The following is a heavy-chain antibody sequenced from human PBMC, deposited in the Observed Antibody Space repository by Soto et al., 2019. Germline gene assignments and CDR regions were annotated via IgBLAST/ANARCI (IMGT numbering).Heavy chain of an antibody. V-gene: IGHV3-15*01. D-gene: IGHD3-3*01. CDR2: IKSKTDGGTT. Sequence: PGGSLRLSCAASGFTVSSNYMSWVRQAPGKGLEWVGRIKSKTDGGTTDYAAPVKGRFTISRDDSKNTLYLQTNSLKTEDTAVFLFSTWGGRITVFGVVSNWFDPLGQGTLVNVSS. CDR1: GFTVSSNY. CDR3: STWGGRITVFGVVSNWFDP. J-gene: IGHJ5*02.